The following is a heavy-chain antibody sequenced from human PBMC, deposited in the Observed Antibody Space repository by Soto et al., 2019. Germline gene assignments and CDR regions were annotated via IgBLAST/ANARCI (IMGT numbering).Heavy chain of an antibody. D-gene: IGHD2-21*01. V-gene: IGHV3-9*01. Sequence: EMQLVESGGGLVQPGMSLRLSCAASGFTFDDYAMYWVRQVPGKGLEWVSGISWNSGRIGYADSVKGRFTISRDNAKNSLYLQMNSLRTEETALYYCTKGRLWGGDGYNSYDLNAMDVWGQGTTGTVSS. CDR3: TKGRLWGGDGYNSYDLNAMDV. J-gene: IGHJ6*02. CDR1: GFTFDDYA. CDR2: ISWNSGRI.